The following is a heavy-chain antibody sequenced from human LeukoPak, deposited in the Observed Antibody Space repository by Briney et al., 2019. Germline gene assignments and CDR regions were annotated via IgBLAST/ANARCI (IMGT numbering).Heavy chain of an antibody. Sequence: GASVKVSCKASGYTFTTYGISWVRQAPGQGLEWMGWISAYNGNTHYAQNLQGRVTMTPDTSTSTAYMELRSLRSDDTAVYYCARDGPDYGDYVNFDYWGQGTLVTVSS. J-gene: IGHJ4*02. CDR3: ARDGPDYGDYVNFDY. V-gene: IGHV1-18*01. CDR1: GYTFTTYG. D-gene: IGHD4-17*01. CDR2: ISAYNGNT.